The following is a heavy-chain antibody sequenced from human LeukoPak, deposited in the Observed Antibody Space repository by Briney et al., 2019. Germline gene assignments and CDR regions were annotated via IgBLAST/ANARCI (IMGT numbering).Heavy chain of an antibody. CDR2: INPNSGGT. J-gene: IGHJ6*03. V-gene: IGHV1-2*02. CDR1: GYTFTSYG. Sequence: ASVKVSCKASGYTFTSYGISWVRQAPGQGLEWMGWINPNSGGTNYAQKFQGRVTMTRDTSISTAYMELSRLRSDDTAVYYCARVVSNYMDVWGKGTTVTVSS. D-gene: IGHD2-8*01. CDR3: ARVVSNYMDV.